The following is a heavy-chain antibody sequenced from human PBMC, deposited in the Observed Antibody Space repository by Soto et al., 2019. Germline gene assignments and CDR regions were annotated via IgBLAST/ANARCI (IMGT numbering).Heavy chain of an antibody. Sequence: GGSLRLSCEASGFTFTTYALGWVRQAPGKGLEWVSTINNSGGRTYYADSVKGRFTISRDNFKNTLILEMNSLRGEDTAVYYCVKVVHQYTPMALFDYWGQGTLVTVSS. CDR3: VKVVHQYTPMALFDY. J-gene: IGHJ4*02. V-gene: IGHV3-23*01. CDR2: INNSGGRT. D-gene: IGHD5-18*01. CDR1: GFTFTTYA.